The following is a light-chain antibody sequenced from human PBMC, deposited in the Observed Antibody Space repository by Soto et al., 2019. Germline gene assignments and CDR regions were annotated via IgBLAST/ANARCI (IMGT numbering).Light chain of an antibody. CDR2: AAS. J-gene: IGKJ4*01. V-gene: IGKV1-8*01. CDR3: QQYYSYPLT. CDR1: QGISSY. Sequence: AIRMTQSPSSFSASTGDRVTITCRASQGISSYLAWYQQKPGKAPKLLIYAASTLQSGVPSRFSGSGSGTDFTLPICSLQSEDFATYYCQQYYSYPLTFGRGTKVEIK.